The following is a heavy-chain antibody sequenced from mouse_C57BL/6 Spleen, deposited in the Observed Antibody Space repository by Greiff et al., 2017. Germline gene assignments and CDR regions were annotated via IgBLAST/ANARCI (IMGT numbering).Heavy chain of an antibody. CDR2: IDPETGGT. V-gene: IGHV1-15*01. CDR1: GYTFTDYE. CDR3: TRYDYEAMDY. Sequence: VKLQQSGAELVRPGASVTLSCKASGYTFTDYEMHWVKQTPVHGLEWIGAIDPETGGTAYNQKFKGKAILTADKSSSTAYMELRSLTSEDSAVYYCTRYDYEAMDYWGQGTSVTVSS. J-gene: IGHJ4*01.